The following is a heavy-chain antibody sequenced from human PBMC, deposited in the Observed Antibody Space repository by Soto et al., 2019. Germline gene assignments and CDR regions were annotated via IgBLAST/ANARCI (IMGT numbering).Heavy chain of an antibody. J-gene: IGHJ2*01. CDR2: IIPIFGTA. CDR1: GGTFSSYA. Sequence: SVKVSCKASGGTFSSYAISWVRQAPGQGLEWMGGIIPIFGTANYAQKFQGRVTITADESTSTAYMELSSLRSEDTAVYYCARGGVGTVTERYFDLWGRGTLVTVSS. D-gene: IGHD4-17*01. V-gene: IGHV1-69*13. CDR3: ARGGVGTVTERYFDL.